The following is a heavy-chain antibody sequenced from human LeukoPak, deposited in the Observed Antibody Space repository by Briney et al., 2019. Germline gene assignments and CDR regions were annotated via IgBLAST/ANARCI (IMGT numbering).Heavy chain of an antibody. D-gene: IGHD3-3*01. Sequence: PGGSLRLSYAASEFTFSVYTINWVRQAPGKGLEWVSSISPSSSSIYYADSVRGRFTVSRDNAKKSLSLQMNSLRVEDTAIYYCARETYNDFWSGLNWFDPWGQGTLVTVSS. CDR3: ARETYNDFWSGLNWFDP. CDR2: ISPSSSSI. V-gene: IGHV3-21*01. J-gene: IGHJ5*02. CDR1: EFTFSVYT.